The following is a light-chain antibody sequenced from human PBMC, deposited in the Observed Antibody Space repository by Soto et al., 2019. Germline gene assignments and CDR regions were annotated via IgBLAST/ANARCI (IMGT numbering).Light chain of an antibody. CDR2: DAS. J-gene: IGKJ1*01. CDR3: HHYNSYSEA. V-gene: IGKV3-15*01. CDR1: QSVSSN. Sequence: EIVMTQSPATLSVSPGERATLSYRASQSVSSNLAWYQQKPGQAPRLLIYDASTRATGIPARFSGSGSGTEFTLTISSLQPDDFATYYCHHYNSYSEAFGQGTKVDIK.